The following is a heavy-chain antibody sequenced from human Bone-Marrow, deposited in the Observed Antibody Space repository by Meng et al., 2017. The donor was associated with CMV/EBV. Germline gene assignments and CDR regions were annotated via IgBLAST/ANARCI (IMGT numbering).Heavy chain of an antibody. CDR1: GYTFTGYY. D-gene: IGHD2-2*01. J-gene: IGHJ4*02. V-gene: IGHV1-2*02. Sequence: ASVKVSCKASGYTFTGYYMHWVRQAPGQGLEWMGWINPNSGGTNYAQKFQGRVTTTRDTSISTAYMELSRLRSDDTAVYYCARPGYCSSTSCYLLDYWGQGTLVTVSS. CDR3: ARPGYCSSTSCYLLDY. CDR2: INPNSGGT.